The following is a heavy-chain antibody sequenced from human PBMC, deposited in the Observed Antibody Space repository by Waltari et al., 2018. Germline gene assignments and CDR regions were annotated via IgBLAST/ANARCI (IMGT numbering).Heavy chain of an antibody. Sequence: QVQLVQSGAEVKNPGASVKVSCKASGYTFTGYYMHWVRQAPGQGLEWMGRINPNSGGTNYAQKFQGSVTMTMDTSISTAYMELSRLRSDDTAMYYCARVIPVFGVVSYYYYYMDVWGKGTTVTVSS. CDR3: ARVIPVFGVVSYYYYYMDV. V-gene: IGHV1-2*06. J-gene: IGHJ6*03. CDR2: INPNSGGT. CDR1: GYTFTGYY. D-gene: IGHD3-3*01.